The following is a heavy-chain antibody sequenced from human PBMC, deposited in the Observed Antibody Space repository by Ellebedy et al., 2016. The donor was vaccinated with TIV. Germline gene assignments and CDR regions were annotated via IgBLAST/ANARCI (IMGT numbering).Heavy chain of an antibody. D-gene: IGHD3-22*01. J-gene: IGHJ3*01. CDR2: FYWDDEE. Sequence: SGPTLVKPTETLTLTCTFSGFSLTTEGVGVGWIRQPPGKALEWLALFYWDDEERYSPSLASRLTITKDTSKNQVVLTMTKMDPVDTATYYCFHRRHYDSSANVWGQGAMVIVSS. CDR3: FHRRHYDSSANV. V-gene: IGHV2-5*02. CDR1: GFSLTTEGVG.